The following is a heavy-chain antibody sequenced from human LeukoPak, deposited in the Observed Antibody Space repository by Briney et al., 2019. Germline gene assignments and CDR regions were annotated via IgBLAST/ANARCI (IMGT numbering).Heavy chain of an antibody. CDR3: ARGALGYSSSPFDY. CDR1: GYTFTSYG. D-gene: IGHD6-13*01. V-gene: IGHV1-18*04. J-gene: IGHJ4*02. Sequence: GASVKLSCKASGYTFTSYGISWVRQAPAQGLEWMGCITAYNGNTNYAQKLQGRVTMTTDTSTSTGYMELRSLRSDDTAVYYCARGALGYSSSPFDYWGQGTLVTVSS. CDR2: ITAYNGNT.